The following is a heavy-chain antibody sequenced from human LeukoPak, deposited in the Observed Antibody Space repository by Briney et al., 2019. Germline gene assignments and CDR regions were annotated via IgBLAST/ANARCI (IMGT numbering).Heavy chain of an antibody. D-gene: IGHD2-21*02. CDR1: GFSFSDYW. V-gene: IGHV3-7*01. Sequence: PGGSLRLSCAASGFSFSDYWMSWVRQTPGKGLEWVANIKQDGSEKYYVDSVKGRFTISRDNAKDSLYLQMNSLRAEDTAVYYCARGGAWYSGADYWGQGTLVTVSS. CDR2: IKQDGSEK. J-gene: IGHJ4*02. CDR3: ARGGAWYSGADY.